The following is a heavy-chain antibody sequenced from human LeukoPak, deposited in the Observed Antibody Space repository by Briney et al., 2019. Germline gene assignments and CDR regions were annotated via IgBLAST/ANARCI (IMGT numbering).Heavy chain of an antibody. J-gene: IGHJ5*02. CDR1: GYTFTSYG. V-gene: IGHV1-18*01. CDR2: ISAYNGNT. CDR3: ARDRGGIAARNWFDP. Sequence: ASVKVSCKASGYTFTSYGISWVRQAPGQGLEWMGWISAYNGNTNYAQKLQGRVTMTTDTSTSTAYMELRSLRSDDTAVYYCARDRGGIAARNWFDPWGQGTLVTVSS. D-gene: IGHD6-6*01.